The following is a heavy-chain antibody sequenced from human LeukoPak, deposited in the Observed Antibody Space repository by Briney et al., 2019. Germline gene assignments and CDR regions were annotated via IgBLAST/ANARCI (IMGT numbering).Heavy chain of an antibody. CDR3: ARGEYGDYVTVDY. CDR1: GGSISSSSYY. CDR2: IYYSGST. V-gene: IGHV4-39*07. J-gene: IGHJ4*02. D-gene: IGHD4-17*01. Sequence: SETLSLTCTVSGGSISSSSYYWGWLRQPPGKGLEWIGSIYYSGSTYYNPSLKSRVTISVDTSKNQFSLKLSSVTAADTAVYYCARGEYGDYVTVDYWGQGTLVTVSS.